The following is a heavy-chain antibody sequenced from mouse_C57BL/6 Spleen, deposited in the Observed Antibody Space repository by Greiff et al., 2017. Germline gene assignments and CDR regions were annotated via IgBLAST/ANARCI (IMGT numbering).Heavy chain of an antibody. D-gene: IGHD2-14*01. CDR3: AENSGVQRGYYARDY. Sequence: QVQLKESGPGLVQPSQSLSITCTVSGFSLTSYGVHWVRQSPGKGLEWLGVIWRGGSTDTNAAFMSRLSITKDNSKTKVSFKKDSMQADDTAICYSAENSGVQRGYYARDYWGQGTSGTVSS. V-gene: IGHV2-5*01. J-gene: IGHJ4*01. CDR1: GFSLTSYG. CDR2: IWRGGST.